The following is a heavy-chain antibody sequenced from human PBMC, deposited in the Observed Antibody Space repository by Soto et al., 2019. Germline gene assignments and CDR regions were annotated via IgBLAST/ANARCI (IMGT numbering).Heavy chain of an antibody. CDR2: INHSGST. Sequence: SETLSLTCAVYGGSFSGYYWSWIRQPPGKGLEWIGEINHSGSTNYNPSLKSRVTISVDTSKNQFSLKLSSVTAADTAVYYCARGPYYDFWSGHIDYWGQGTLVTVSS. CDR3: ARGPYYDFWSGHIDY. D-gene: IGHD3-3*01. V-gene: IGHV4-34*01. CDR1: GGSFSGYY. J-gene: IGHJ4*02.